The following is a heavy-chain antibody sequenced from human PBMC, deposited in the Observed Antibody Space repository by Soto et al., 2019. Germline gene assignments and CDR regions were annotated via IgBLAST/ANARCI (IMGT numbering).Heavy chain of an antibody. V-gene: IGHV3-23*01. CDR2: ISDNGGTT. J-gene: IGHJ6*02. Sequence: PGGSLRLSCAASEFTFSNYAMSWVRQAPGKGLEWVSSISDNGGTTYYADSVKGRFTISRDNSKNTLYLQMNSLRAEDTAVYYCAKLAAMVVYYYYGMDVWGQGTTVTVSS. CDR3: AKLAAMVVYYYYGMDV. D-gene: IGHD5-18*01. CDR1: EFTFSNYA.